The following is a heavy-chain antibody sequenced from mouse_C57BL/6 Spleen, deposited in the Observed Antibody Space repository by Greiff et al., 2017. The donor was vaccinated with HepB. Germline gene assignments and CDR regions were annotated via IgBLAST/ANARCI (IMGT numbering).Heavy chain of an antibody. CDR3: ARSYGNYWYFDV. CDR2: IDPSDSYT. CDR1: GYTFTSYW. V-gene: IGHV1-50*01. Sequence: VKLVESGAELVKPGASVKLSCKASGYTFTSYWMQWVKQRPGQGLEWIGEIDPSDSYTNYNQKFKGKATLTVDTSSSTAYMQLSSLTSEDSAVYYCARSYGNYWYFDVWGTGTTVTVSS. J-gene: IGHJ1*03. D-gene: IGHD2-1*01.